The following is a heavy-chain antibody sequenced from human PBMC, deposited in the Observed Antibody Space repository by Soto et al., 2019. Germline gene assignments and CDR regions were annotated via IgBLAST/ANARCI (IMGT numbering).Heavy chain of an antibody. J-gene: IGHJ4*02. D-gene: IGHD1-1*01. Sequence: EVQLLESGGGLVQPGGSLRLSCAASGFTFSSYAMSWVRRPPGKGLEWVSAISGSGGSTYYADSVKGRFTISRDNSKNTLFLQMNSLRAEDTAVYYCAKDGSQRGPEIYFDYWGQGTLVTVSS. CDR3: AKDGSQRGPEIYFDY. CDR2: ISGSGGST. V-gene: IGHV3-23*01. CDR1: GFTFSSYA.